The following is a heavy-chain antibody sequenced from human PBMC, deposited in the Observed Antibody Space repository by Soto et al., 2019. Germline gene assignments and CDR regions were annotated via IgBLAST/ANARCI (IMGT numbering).Heavy chain of an antibody. Sequence: GSLRLSCAASGFIFSNHAMSWVRQAPGKGLEWISAITGSGGDTYHADSVKGRFTISRDNAKDTLYLQMNSLRAEDTAIYYCAKGSAGSRPYFFDYWGQGTLVTV. CDR3: AKGSAGSRPYFFDY. D-gene: IGHD6-19*01. CDR1: GFIFSNHA. J-gene: IGHJ4*02. V-gene: IGHV3-23*01. CDR2: ITGSGGDT.